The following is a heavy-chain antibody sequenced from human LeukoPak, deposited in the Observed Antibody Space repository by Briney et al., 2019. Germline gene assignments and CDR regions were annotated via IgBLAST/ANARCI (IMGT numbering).Heavy chain of an antibody. CDR2: IGTSGSSI. V-gene: IGHV3-11*01. D-gene: IGHD6-13*01. CDR3: ARVGRAITAAGFGAFDI. J-gene: IGHJ3*02. CDR1: GFTFSDYY. Sequence: LXLSXGASGFTFSDYYMRWIREAPGKXVEGVSYIGTSGSSIYYADSVKGRFTISRDNAKKSFYLQMNSLRAEDTAVYYCARVGRAITAAGFGAFDIWGQGTMVIVSS.